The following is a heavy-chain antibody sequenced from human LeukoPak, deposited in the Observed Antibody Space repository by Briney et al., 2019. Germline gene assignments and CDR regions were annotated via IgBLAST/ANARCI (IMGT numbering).Heavy chain of an antibody. CDR3: AGPGEAQGGY. D-gene: IGHD1-1*01. V-gene: IGHV3-48*03. J-gene: IGHJ4*02. CDR1: GFTFSSYE. CDR2: ISSSGSTI. Sequence: PGGSLRLSCAASGFTFSSYEMNWVRQAPGKGLEWVSYISSSGSTIYYADSVKGRFTISRDNAKKSLYLQMNSLRAEDTAVYYCAGPGEAQGGYWGQGTLVTVSS.